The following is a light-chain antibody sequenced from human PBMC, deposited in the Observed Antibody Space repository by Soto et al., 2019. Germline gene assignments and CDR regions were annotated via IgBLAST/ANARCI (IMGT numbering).Light chain of an antibody. CDR1: QSVSSY. V-gene: IGKV3-11*01. Sequence: EIVLTQSPATLSLSPGETATLSCRASQSVSSYLAWYQQKPGQAPRLLIYDASNRATGIPARFSGSGSGTDFTLTISSLEPEDFAVYYCQQRSHPLTSGGGTIVEIK. CDR3: QQRSHPLT. CDR2: DAS. J-gene: IGKJ4*01.